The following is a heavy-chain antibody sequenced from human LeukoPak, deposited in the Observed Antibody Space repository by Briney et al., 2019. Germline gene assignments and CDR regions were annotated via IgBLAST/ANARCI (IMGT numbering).Heavy chain of an antibody. Sequence: GGSLRLSCAASGFTVSSNYMSWVRQAPGKGLEWVSVIYSGGSTYYADSVKGRFTISRDNSKNTLYLQMNSLRAEDTAVYYCASRSTKYQLRFPDAFDIWGQGTMVTASS. CDR1: GFTVSSNY. D-gene: IGHD2-2*01. V-gene: IGHV3-53*01. CDR2: IYSGGST. J-gene: IGHJ3*02. CDR3: ASRSTKYQLRFPDAFDI.